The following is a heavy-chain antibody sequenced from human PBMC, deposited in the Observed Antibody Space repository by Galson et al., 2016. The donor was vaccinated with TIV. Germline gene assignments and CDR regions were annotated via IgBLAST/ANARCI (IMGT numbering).Heavy chain of an antibody. D-gene: IGHD3-16*01. CDR3: ATSRGHYYGLDV. Sequence: QSGAEVKKPGESLKISCKASGYSFTTYWIGWVRQMPGKGLEWMGIIYPGDSDTRYNPSFQGQVTITADKSITTAYLQWSSLKAADTAMYYCATSRGHYYGLDVWGQGTPVTVSS. V-gene: IGHV5-51*01. CDR1: GYSFTTYW. CDR2: IYPGDSDT. J-gene: IGHJ6*02.